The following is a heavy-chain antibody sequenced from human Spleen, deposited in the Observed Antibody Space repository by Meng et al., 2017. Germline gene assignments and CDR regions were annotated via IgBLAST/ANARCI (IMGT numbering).Heavy chain of an antibody. Sequence: GESLKISCAASGFSFSSYAMSWVRHAPGKGLEWVSALSGSGFTTYYADSVKGRFAISRHNSKNTLYLQMNSLGAEDTALYYCAKYSYGLGDYLDYWGQGALDTFPS. D-gene: IGHD3-10*01. J-gene: IGHJ4*02. CDR2: LSGSGFTT. CDR3: AKYSYGLGDYLDY. V-gene: IGHV3-23*01. CDR1: GFSFSSYA.